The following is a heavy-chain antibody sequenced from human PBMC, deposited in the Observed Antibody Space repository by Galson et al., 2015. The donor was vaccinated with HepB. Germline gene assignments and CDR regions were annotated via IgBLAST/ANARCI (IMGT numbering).Heavy chain of an antibody. Sequence: SLRLSCAASGFTFSSHAMTWVRQAPGKGLEWVSAISGSGDNTYYADSVKGRFTISRDNSRNTLFLQMNSLRAEDTAVYYCARADVDWGQGTLVTVSS. CDR3: ARADVD. V-gene: IGHV3-23*01. J-gene: IGHJ4*02. CDR1: GFTFSSHA. CDR2: ISGSGDNT.